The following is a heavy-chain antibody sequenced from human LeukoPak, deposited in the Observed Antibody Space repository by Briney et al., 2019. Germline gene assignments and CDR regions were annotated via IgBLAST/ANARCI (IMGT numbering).Heavy chain of an antibody. CDR2: INPNSGGT. J-gene: IGHJ4*02. V-gene: IGHV1-2*02. D-gene: IGHD6-13*01. CDR1: GYTFTGYH. CDR3: ARAETTEGRSWYREFDY. Sequence: ASVKVSCKASGYTFTGYHIHWVRQAPGQGLEWMAWINPNSGGTSYAQKFQGRVTTTRDTSISTVYMELSSLRSDDTAMYYCARAETTEGRSWYREFDYWGQGTLVTVSS.